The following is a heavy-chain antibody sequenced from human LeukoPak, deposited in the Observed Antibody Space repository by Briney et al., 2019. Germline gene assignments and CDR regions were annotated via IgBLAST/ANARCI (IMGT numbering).Heavy chain of an antibody. J-gene: IGHJ6*04. CDR2: ISSSGNTI. CDR3: AELGITMIRGV. CDR1: GFTFSTYE. Sequence: PGWSLTLSCAASGFTFSTYEMNWVRQAPGKGLDWVSYISSSGNTIYYEDSEEGRFTISRDNDKNSLYLQMDSLRAEDTAVYYCAELGITMIRGVWGKGTTVTISS. D-gene: IGHD3-22*01. V-gene: IGHV3-48*03.